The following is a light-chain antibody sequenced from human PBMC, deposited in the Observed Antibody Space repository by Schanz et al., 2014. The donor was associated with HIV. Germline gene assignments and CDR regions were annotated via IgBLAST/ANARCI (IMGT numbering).Light chain of an antibody. CDR3: SSYGGSNNFYVV. J-gene: IGLJ2*01. V-gene: IGLV2-8*01. CDR1: SSDVGAYNY. CDR2: EVS. Sequence: QSALTQPASVSGSPGQSITISCTGTSSDVGAYNYVSWYQQHPGKAPKLMIYEVSERPSGVSNRFSGSKSGNTASLTVSGLQAEDEADYYCSSYGGSNNFYVVFGGGTKLTVL.